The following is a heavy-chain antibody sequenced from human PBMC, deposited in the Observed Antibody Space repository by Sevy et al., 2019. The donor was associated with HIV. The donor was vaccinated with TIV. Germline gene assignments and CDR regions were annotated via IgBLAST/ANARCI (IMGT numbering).Heavy chain of an antibody. CDR3: ARDGRGISSFDI. CDR1: EFIFNSNA. J-gene: IGHJ3*02. Sequence: GGSLRLSCVASEFIFNSNAVSWVRQAPGNGLEWVSAISGDGENTHYTDSVRGRFTISRDNFKNTLYLQMNSLRAEDTALYYCARDGRGISSFDIWGPGTMVTVSS. D-gene: IGHD3-3*02. V-gene: IGHV3-23*01. CDR2: ISGDGENT.